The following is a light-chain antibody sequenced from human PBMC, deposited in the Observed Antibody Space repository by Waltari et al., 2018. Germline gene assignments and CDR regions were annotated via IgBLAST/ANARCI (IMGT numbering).Light chain of an antibody. J-gene: IGKJ5*01. CDR3: QQLHSYPIT. CDR1: QGISSS. CDR2: VAS. V-gene: IGKV1-9*01. Sequence: DIQLTQSPSFLSASVGDRVTITCRASQGISSSLAWYQQRPGEAPKLLIYVASTSQRGVPSRFSGSGSGTEFALTISSLQPEDFATYYCQQLHSYPITFGQGARLEIK.